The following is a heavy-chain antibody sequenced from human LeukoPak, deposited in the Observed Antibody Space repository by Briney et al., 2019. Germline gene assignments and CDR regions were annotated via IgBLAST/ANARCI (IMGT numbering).Heavy chain of an antibody. Sequence: ASVKVSCKASGYTFTSYYMQWVRQAPGQGLEWMGIINPSGGSTSYAQKLQGRVTMTTDTSTSTAYMELRSLRSDDTAVYYCARVYDSSGYFPFDIWGQGTMVTVSS. J-gene: IGHJ3*02. D-gene: IGHD3-22*01. CDR2: INPSGGST. V-gene: IGHV1-46*01. CDR1: GYTFTSYY. CDR3: ARVYDSSGYFPFDI.